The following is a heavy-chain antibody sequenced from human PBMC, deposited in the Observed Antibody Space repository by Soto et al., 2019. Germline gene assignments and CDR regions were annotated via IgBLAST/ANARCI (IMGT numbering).Heavy chain of an antibody. CDR3: ARDMYANYSGYLN. V-gene: IGHV3-21*01. CDR2: ISSSSSYI. J-gene: IGHJ4*02. Sequence: GGSLRLSCAASGFTFSSYSMNWVRQAPGKGLEWVSSISSSSSYIYYADSVKGRFTISGDNAKNSLYLQMNSLRAEDTAVYYCARDMYANYSGYLNWGQGTLVTVSS. D-gene: IGHD5-12*01. CDR1: GFTFSSYS.